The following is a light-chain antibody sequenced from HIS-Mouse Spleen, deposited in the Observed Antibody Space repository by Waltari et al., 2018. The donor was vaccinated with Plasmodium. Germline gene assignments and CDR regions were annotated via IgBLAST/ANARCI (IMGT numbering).Light chain of an antibody. J-gene: IGKJ5*01. V-gene: IGKV3-11*01. Sequence: EIVLTQSPATLSLSPGERATLSCRASQSVRSDLAWCQQQPDQAHRLLIYDASNKATGIAARFSGRGSGTDCTLTISSLEPEDFAVYYCQQRSNWITFGQGTRLEIK. CDR3: QQRSNWIT. CDR2: DAS. CDR1: QSVRSD.